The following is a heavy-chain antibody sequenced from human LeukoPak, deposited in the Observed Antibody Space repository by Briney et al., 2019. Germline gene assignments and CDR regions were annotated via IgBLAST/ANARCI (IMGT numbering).Heavy chain of an antibody. Sequence: GGSLRLSCEASGFSFADYEMSWFSQAPGKGPEWILYISATGNTKYYADSVRGRFSISRDNAKSSLYLQMSTLRVDDTAVYYCARDRAFGVDFDYWGQGTLVTVSS. CDR3: ARDRAFGVDFDY. J-gene: IGHJ4*02. D-gene: IGHD3-16*01. CDR2: ISATGNTK. V-gene: IGHV3-11*01. CDR1: GFSFADYE.